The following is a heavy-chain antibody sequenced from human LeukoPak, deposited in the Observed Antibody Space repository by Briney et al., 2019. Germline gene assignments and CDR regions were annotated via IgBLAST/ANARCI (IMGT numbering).Heavy chain of an antibody. CDR1: GFTFSTYW. V-gene: IGHV3-7*01. CDR3: ARELAGHYYGSGSSFDY. J-gene: IGHJ4*02. Sequence: GGSLRLSCTASGFTFSTYWMSWVRQAPGKGREGGANTREDGSEKYYVDSVKGRFTISRDNAKNSLYLQMNSLRAEDTAVYYCARELAGHYYGSGSSFDYWGQGTLVTVSS. D-gene: IGHD3-10*01. CDR2: TREDGSEK.